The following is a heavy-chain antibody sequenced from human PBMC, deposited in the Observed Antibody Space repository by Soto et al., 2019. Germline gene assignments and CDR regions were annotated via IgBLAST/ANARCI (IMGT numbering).Heavy chain of an antibody. CDR1: GGSISSGGYY. V-gene: IGHV4-31*03. CDR2: IYYSGST. J-gene: IGHJ4*02. D-gene: IGHD1-26*01. Sequence: QVQLQESGPGLVKPSQTLSLTCTVSGGSISSGGYYWSWIRQHPGKGLEWIGYIYYSGSTYYNPSPKRRVTNSVDTSKNPFHMKLSSVTAADTAVNSWARDVRSGGGWSFDYWGQGTLVTVSS. CDR3: ARDVRSGGGWSFDY.